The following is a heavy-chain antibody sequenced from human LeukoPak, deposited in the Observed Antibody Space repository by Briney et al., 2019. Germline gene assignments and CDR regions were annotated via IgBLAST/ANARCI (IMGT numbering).Heavy chain of an antibody. CDR3: AFIGRYCSSSSCTFDY. Sequence: ASVKVSCKASGYTFTGYYMHWVRQAPGQGLEWMGWINPNSGGTNYAQKCQGRVTMTRDTSISTAYMELSRLRSDDTAVYYCAFIGRYCSSSSCTFDYWGQGTLVTVSS. D-gene: IGHD2-2*01. J-gene: IGHJ4*02. V-gene: IGHV1-2*02. CDR2: INPNSGGT. CDR1: GYTFTGYY.